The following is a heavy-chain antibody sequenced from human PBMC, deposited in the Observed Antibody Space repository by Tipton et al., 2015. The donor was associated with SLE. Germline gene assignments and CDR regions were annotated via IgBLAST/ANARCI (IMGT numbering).Heavy chain of an antibody. CDR1: GGSFSGYY. D-gene: IGHD3-9*01. CDR3: ARAYYDILTGPRGFDY. Sequence: TLSLTCAVYGGSFSGYYWSWIRQPPGKGLEWIGEINHSGSTNYNPSLKSRVTISVDTSKNQFSLKLSSVTAADTAVYYCARAYYDILTGPRGFDYWGQGTLVTVSS. CDR2: INHSGST. V-gene: IGHV4-34*01. J-gene: IGHJ4*02.